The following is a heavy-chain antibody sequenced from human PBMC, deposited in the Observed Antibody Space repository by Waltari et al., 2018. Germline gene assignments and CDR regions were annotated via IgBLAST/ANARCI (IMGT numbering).Heavy chain of an antibody. Sequence: TLSLTCTVSGGSISSGSYYWSWIRQPAGKGLEWIGRIYTSGSTNYNPSLKSRVTISVDTSKNQFSLKLSSVTAADTAVYYCASQRRGYYGSWSYYNSWGQGTLVTVSS. D-gene: IGHD3-10*01. V-gene: IGHV4-61*02. CDR1: GGSISSGSYY. J-gene: IGHJ4*02. CDR2: IYTSGST. CDR3: ASQRRGYYGSWSYYNS.